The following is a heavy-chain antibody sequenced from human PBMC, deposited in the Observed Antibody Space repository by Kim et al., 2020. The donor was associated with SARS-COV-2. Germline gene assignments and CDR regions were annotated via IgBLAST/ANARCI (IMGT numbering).Heavy chain of an antibody. D-gene: IGHD1-26*01. V-gene: IGHV1-2*02. Sequence: YEHKFRGRVTLTRDMSITTVYMELNYLTSDDTAVYYCARDKLGAQGSAFDTWGQGTMVTVSS. CDR3: ARDKLGAQGSAFDT. J-gene: IGHJ3*02.